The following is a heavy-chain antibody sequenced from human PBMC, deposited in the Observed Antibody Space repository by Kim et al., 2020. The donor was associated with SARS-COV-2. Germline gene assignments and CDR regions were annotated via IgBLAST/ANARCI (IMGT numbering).Heavy chain of an antibody. V-gene: IGHV3-21*04. J-gene: IGHJ6*01. CDR1: GFTVKNNS. CDR3: ARELFHPLQYYYYRRDV. Sequence: GGSLRLSCAASGFTVKNNSMDWVRQAPGKGLEWVSSIGASGGLIYYAGSVKGRFTISRDNSKNSLYLQMSSLRAEDTAVYYCARELFHPLQYYYYRRDV. CDR2: IGASGGLI. D-gene: IGHD4-4*01.